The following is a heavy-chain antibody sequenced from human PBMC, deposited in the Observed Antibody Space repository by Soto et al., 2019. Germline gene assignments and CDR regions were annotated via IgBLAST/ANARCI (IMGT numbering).Heavy chain of an antibody. CDR1: GFSLSSCA. D-gene: IGHD6-19*01. V-gene: IGHV3-30-3*01. Sequence: ESGGGVVQPGRSLRLSCAASGFSLSSCAMHWVRQAPGKGLEWVAVISHDGSNKYYADSVKGRFTISRDNSKNTLYLQMNSLRPEDTAMYYCARVSIAVAGIAYYFDYWGQGTLVTVSS. CDR2: ISHDGSNK. CDR3: ARVSIAVAGIAYYFDY. J-gene: IGHJ4*02.